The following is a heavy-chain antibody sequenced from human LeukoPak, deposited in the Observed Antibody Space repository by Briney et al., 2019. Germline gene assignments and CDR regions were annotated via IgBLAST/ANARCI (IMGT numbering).Heavy chain of an antibody. CDR3: ANLPL. V-gene: IGHV3-30*18. J-gene: IGHJ4*02. CDR2: ISYDGSNK. Sequence: GGSLRLSCAASGFTFSSYSMNWVRQAPGKGLEWVAVISYDGSNKYYADSVKGRFTISRDNSKNTLYLQMNSLRPEDAAVYYCANLPLWGQGTLVTVSS. CDR1: GFTFSSYS.